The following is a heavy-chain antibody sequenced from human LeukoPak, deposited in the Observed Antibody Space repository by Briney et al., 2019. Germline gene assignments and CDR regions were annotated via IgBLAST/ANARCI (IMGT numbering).Heavy chain of an antibody. Sequence: GASVKVSCKASGYTFTDYSMHWARQAPGQGLEWMGWINPNSGVTKFAQKFQGRVTMTRDKSTSTALMELSRLTSDDTGVYYCARGGTGFCSSASCFGDYFDYWGQGTLVTVSS. J-gene: IGHJ4*02. CDR2: INPNSGVT. CDR1: GYTFTDYS. CDR3: ARGGTGFCSSASCFGDYFDY. V-gene: IGHV1-2*02. D-gene: IGHD2-2*01.